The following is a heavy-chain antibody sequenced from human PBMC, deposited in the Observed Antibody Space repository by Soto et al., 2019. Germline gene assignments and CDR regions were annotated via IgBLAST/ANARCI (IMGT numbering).Heavy chain of an antibody. CDR3: GKVWGENGYCTRTSCLYYFDY. V-gene: IGHV3-23*01. J-gene: IGHJ4*02. CDR1: GFTFSSYA. Sequence: RGSLRLSCEASGFTFSSYAMSWVRQAPGKGLEWVSTISDSGSTYYAESVKGRFTISRDNSKNTLYLQMNSLRAEDTAVYYCGKVWGENGYCTRTSCLYYFDYWGQGTLVTVSS. D-gene: IGHD2-2*03. CDR2: ISDSGST.